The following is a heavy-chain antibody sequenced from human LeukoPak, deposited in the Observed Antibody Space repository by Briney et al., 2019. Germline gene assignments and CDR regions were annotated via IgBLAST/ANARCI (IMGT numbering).Heavy chain of an antibody. CDR3: ARDLGDCSSTSCPLYFDL. V-gene: IGHV4-31*03. CDR1: GGSISSGGYY. CDR2: IYYSGST. J-gene: IGHJ2*01. Sequence: SQTLSLTCTVSGGSISSGGYYWGWIRQHPGKGLEWIGYIYYSGSTYYNPSLKSRVTISVDTSKNQFSLKLSSVTAADTAVYYCARDLGDCSSTSCPLYFDLWGRGTLVTVSS. D-gene: IGHD2-2*01.